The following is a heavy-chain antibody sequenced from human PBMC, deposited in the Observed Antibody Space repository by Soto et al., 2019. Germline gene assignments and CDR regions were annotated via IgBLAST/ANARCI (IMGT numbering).Heavy chain of an antibody. CDR1: GGSIRSTRYY. CDR2: IYYTGAT. J-gene: IGHJ1*01. CDR3: AREDRDGNRGPGN. Sequence: QLQLQESGPGLVKPSETLSLTCSVFGGSIRSTRYYWGWVRQPPGKGLEWLGSIYYTGATQYNPSLEGRVTMSVDKSMNQFSLKLRFVTAADSAIYYCAREDRDGNRGPGNWGQGTLVTVSS. V-gene: IGHV4-39*02. D-gene: IGHD5-12*01.